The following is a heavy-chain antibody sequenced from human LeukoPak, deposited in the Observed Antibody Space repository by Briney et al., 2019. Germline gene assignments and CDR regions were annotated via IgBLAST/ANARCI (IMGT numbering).Heavy chain of an antibody. D-gene: IGHD3-22*01. CDR3: ARDPGPIVVVITDYYYYGMDV. J-gene: IGHJ6*02. CDR2: ISAYNGNT. CDR1: GYTFTSYG. Sequence: AASVKVSCKASGYTFTSYGISWVRQAPGQGLEWMGWISAYNGNTNYAQKLQGRVTMTTDTSTSTAYMELRSLGSDDTAVYYCARDPGPIVVVITDYYYYGMDVWGQGTTVTVSS. V-gene: IGHV1-18*01.